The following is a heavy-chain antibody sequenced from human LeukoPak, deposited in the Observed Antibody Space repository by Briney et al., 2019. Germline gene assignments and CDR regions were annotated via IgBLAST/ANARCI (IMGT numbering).Heavy chain of an antibody. V-gene: IGHV3-23*01. CDR3: ARKPMIVVVVDY. J-gene: IGHJ4*02. Sequence: PGGSLRLSCAASGFTFNTYAMSWVRQAPGKGLEWVSAISGSGGSTYSADSVKGRFTISRDNSKNTLYLQMNSLRVEDTAVYYCARKPMIVVVVDYWGQGTLVTVSS. CDR2: ISGSGGST. D-gene: IGHD3-22*01. CDR1: GFTFNTYA.